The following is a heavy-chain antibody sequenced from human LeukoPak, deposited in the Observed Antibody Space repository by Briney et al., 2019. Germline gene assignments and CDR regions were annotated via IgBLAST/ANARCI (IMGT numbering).Heavy chain of an antibody. Sequence: GGSLKLSCAASGFTFSSYAMSWVRQAPGKGLEWVSAISGSDGSPYYADSVKGRFTISRDNSKNTLYLQVNSLRAEDTAVYYCAAFDFDYWGQGTLVTVSS. CDR3: AAFDFDY. V-gene: IGHV3-23*01. CDR1: GFTFSSYA. CDR2: ISGSDGSP. J-gene: IGHJ4*02. D-gene: IGHD2/OR15-2a*01.